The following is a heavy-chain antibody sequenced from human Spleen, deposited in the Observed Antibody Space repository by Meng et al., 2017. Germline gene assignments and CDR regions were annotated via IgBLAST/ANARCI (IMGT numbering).Heavy chain of an antibody. CDR1: VGSFSGNY. Sequence: CGGLLRPSWPPPLPCAVYVGSFSGNYWSWIRQPPGKGLEGIGEINHRGSTTYNPSLKSRVTISVDTSKNQCSLKLSSVTAADTAVYFCARSSFSASPYYFGYWGLGTLVTVSS. J-gene: IGHJ4*02. D-gene: IGHD3-3*02. CDR3: ARSSFSASPYYFGY. V-gene: IGHV4-34*01. CDR2: INHRGST.